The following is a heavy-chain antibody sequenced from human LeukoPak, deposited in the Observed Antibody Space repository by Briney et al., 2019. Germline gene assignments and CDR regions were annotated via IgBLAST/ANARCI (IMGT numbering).Heavy chain of an antibody. J-gene: IGHJ4*02. D-gene: IGHD5-18*01. Sequence: SETLSLTCTVSGDSISSTNYYWDWIRQPPGKGLEWIGSIYYSGNTYYNPSLKSRVTISIDTSKNQFSPKLSSMTAADTAVYYCARQTWIQLWFLDYWGQGTLVTVSS. CDR1: GDSISSTNYY. V-gene: IGHV4-39*01. CDR3: ARQTWIQLWFLDY. CDR2: IYYSGNT.